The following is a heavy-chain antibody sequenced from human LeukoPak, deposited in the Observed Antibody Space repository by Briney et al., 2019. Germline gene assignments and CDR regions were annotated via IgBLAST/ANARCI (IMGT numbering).Heavy chain of an antibody. CDR2: IYYSGST. CDR1: GGSISSSSYY. V-gene: IGHV4-39*07. CDR3: AKSSGSYYNVDFDY. J-gene: IGHJ4*02. D-gene: IGHD3-10*01. Sequence: PSETLSLTCTVSGGSISSSSYYWGWIRQPPGKGLEWIGSIYYSGSTYYNPSLKSRVTISIDTSKNQFSLKLSSVTAADTAVYYCAKSSGSYYNVDFDYWGQGTLVTVSS.